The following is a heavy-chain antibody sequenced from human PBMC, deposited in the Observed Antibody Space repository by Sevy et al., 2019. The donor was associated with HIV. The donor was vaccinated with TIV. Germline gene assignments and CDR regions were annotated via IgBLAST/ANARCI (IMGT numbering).Heavy chain of an antibody. CDR3: SRALATAVIPEYYFDY. CDR2: ITRNSYEAYGGTR. V-gene: IGHV3-49*03. D-gene: IGHD3-22*01. J-gene: IGHJ4*02. CDR1: GFTFDDYA. Sequence: QLGGSLRLSCTASGFTFDDYAMSWFRQAPGKGLEWVAFITRNSYEAYGGTREYAASVKGRFTISRDDSKSIAYLQMNSLKTEDTAMYYCSRALATAVIPEYYFDYWGQGTLVTVSS.